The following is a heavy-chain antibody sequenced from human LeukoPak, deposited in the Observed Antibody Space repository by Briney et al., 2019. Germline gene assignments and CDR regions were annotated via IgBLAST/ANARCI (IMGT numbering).Heavy chain of an antibody. D-gene: IGHD5-18*01. J-gene: IGHJ2*01. CDR3: ATYNVDTAYWYFDL. V-gene: IGHV4-34*01. CDR2: INHSGST. CDR1: GGSFSGYY. Sequence: SETLSLTCAVYGGSFSGYYWSWIRQPPGKGLEYIGEINHSGSTSSNPSLESRVTISVDTSKNQFSLRLRSVTAADTAVYYCATYNVDTAYWYFDLWGRGTLVTVSS.